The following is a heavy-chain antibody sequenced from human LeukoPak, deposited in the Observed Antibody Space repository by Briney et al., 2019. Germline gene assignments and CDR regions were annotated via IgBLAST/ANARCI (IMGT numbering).Heavy chain of an antibody. J-gene: IGHJ4*02. D-gene: IGHD6-19*01. CDR1: GGSFNTDSYY. CDR3: ARGIIAVSSFDY. Sequence: PSETLSLTCTVSGGSFNTDSYYWSWIRQPPGRGLEWIGSSYYSGSSYYNPSLKSRVTISRDTSKSQVSLTLSSVTAADTAVYYCARGIIAVSSFDYWGQGALVTVSS. CDR2: SYYSGSS. V-gene: IGHV4-39*07.